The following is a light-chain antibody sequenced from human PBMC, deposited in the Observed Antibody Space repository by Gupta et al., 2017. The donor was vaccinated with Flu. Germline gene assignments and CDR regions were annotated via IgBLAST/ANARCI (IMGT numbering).Light chain of an antibody. J-gene: IGLJ2*01. CDR1: SSDVGSYDY. V-gene: IGLV2-8*01. Sequence: QSALTQPPSAYGSPGQSVTISCTGTSSDVGSYDYVSWYQQLPGNAPRLIIYEVNKRPSGVPDRFSGSKSGTTAALTVSVLQADDEAYYYCSALAGSSVLFGGGTHLIVL. CDR3: SALAGSSVL. CDR2: EVN.